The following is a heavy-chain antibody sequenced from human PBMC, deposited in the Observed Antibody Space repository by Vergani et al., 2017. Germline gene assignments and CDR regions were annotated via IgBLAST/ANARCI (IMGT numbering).Heavy chain of an antibody. Sequence: QVQLPESGPGLVKPSQTLSLTCTVSGGSISSGSYYWSWLRQPAGKGLEWIGRIYTSGSTNYNPSLKSRVTISVDTSKNQFSLKLSSVTAADTAVYYCARDRGRGYYYGSGTDFDLWGRGTLVTVSS. CDR3: ARDRGRGYYYGSGTDFDL. CDR1: GGSISSGSYY. J-gene: IGHJ2*01. V-gene: IGHV4-61*02. D-gene: IGHD3-10*01. CDR2: IYTSGST.